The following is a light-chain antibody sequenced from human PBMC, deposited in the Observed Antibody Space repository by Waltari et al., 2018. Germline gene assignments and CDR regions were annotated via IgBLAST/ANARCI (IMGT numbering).Light chain of an antibody. CDR3: QQYGSSPVT. V-gene: IGKV3-20*01. Sequence: EVVLTQSPGTLSLSPGEGAALYCRASQIVNHGYLAWYQQRGGQAPRLLIFDVSKRFAGIPDRFSGSRSEPDFTLTISRLEPEDFAVYYCQQYGSSPVTFGGGTKVEIK. CDR1: QIVNHGY. J-gene: IGKJ4*01. CDR2: DVS.